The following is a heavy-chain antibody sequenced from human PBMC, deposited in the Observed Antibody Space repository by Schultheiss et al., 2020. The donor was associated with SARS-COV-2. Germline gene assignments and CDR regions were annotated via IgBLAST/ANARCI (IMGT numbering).Heavy chain of an antibody. CDR2: IKSKTDGGTT. Sequence: GGSLRLSCAASGFTFSSYSMNWVRQAPGKGLEWVGRIKSKTDGGTTDYAAPVKGRFTISRDDSKCIAYLQMNSLKTEDTAVYYCTRASWNYYYYYMDVWGKGTTVTVAS. CDR3: TRASWNYYYYYMDV. V-gene: IGHV3-15*01. CDR1: GFTFSSYS. J-gene: IGHJ6*03. D-gene: IGHD1-1*01.